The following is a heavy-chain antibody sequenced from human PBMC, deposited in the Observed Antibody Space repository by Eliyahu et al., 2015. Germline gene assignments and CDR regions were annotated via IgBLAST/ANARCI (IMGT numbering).Heavy chain of an antibody. CDR2: ISSAGSKT. V-gene: IGHV3-48*03. J-gene: IGHJ4*02. CDR3: ARGLSSDWKNFDY. Sequence: VQLVQSGGGLVQPGGSLRLSCAGSGFSFSSLEMNWXPPAPGKGLGWVAYISSAGSKTHYLDSVKGRFTISRDNAKNSLYLQMDSLRVEDTAVYYCARGLSSDWKNFDYWGQGTLVTVSS. D-gene: IGHD6-19*01. CDR1: GFSFSSLE.